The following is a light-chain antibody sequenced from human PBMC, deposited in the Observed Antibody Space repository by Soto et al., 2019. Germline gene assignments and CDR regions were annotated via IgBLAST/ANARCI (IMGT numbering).Light chain of an antibody. CDR1: QSVSSS. Sequence: EMVMTQSPATLSVSPGETATLSCRASQSVSSSLAWYQQIPGQAPSLLIYGASTRATAIPARFSGSVSGTDFTLTISSLQSEDFAIYYCQQYYNWPWTFGQGTKVEIK. CDR2: GAS. V-gene: IGKV3-15*01. J-gene: IGKJ1*01. CDR3: QQYYNWPWT.